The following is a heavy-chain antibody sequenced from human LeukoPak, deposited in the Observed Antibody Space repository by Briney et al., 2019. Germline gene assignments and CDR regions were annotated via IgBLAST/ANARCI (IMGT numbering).Heavy chain of an antibody. CDR1: GFTVSSNY. D-gene: IGHD6-13*01. J-gene: IGHJ4*02. CDR2: IYSGGST. Sequence: GGSLRLSCAASGFTVSSNYMSWVRQAPGKGLEWVSVIYSGGSTYYANSVKGRFTISRDNSKNTLYLQMNSLRAEDTAVYYCARDPIHLNSPQSAAGTTMGYWGQGTLVTVSS. V-gene: IGHV3-53*01. CDR3: ARDPIHLNSPQSAAGTTMGY.